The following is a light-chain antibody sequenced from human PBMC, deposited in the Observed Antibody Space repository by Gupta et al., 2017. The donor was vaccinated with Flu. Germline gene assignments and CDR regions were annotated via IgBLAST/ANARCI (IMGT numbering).Light chain of an antibody. CDR3: ATWDDSLIGGV. J-gene: IGLJ2*01. V-gene: IGLV1-44*01. CDR2: NDN. CDR1: SSNIGSNN. Sequence: RVSISCSGSSSNIGSNNVNWYQQCPGAAPKLLIYNDNERPSGVPDRFSASKSGTSASVAISGLQAEDEADYYCATWDDSLIGGVFGGGTKLTVL.